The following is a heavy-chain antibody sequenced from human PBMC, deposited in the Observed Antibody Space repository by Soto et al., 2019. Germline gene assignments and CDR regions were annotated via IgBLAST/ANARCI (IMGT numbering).Heavy chain of an antibody. J-gene: IGHJ4*02. D-gene: IGHD6-19*01. Sequence: SVKVSCKASGGTFSSYAISWVRQAPGQGLEWMGGIIPIFGTANYAQKFQGRVTITADESTSTAYMELSSLRSEDTAVYYCATAASAADRFIAVAARAFDYWGQGTLVTVSS. CDR1: GGTFSSYA. V-gene: IGHV1-69*13. CDR3: ATAASAADRFIAVAARAFDY. CDR2: IIPIFGTA.